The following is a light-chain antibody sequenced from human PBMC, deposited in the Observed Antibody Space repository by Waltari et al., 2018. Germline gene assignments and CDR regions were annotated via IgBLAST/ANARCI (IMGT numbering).Light chain of an antibody. Sequence: IVLTQSPGTLSLSPGERATLPCRASLSVSSSLAGYQQKHGQTPKLLIYGASTSATGIPDRFTGSGSGTDFSLTISSLEPEDFAIYFCQHYVRLPATFGQGTKVEIK. J-gene: IGKJ1*01. CDR1: LSVSSS. CDR3: QHYVRLPAT. V-gene: IGKV3-20*01. CDR2: GAS.